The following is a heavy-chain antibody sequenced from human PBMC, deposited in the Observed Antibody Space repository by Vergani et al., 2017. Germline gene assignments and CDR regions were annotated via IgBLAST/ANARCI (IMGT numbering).Heavy chain of an antibody. Sequence: QVQLQESGPGLVKPSQTLSLTCTVSGESIRSGSHYWSWIRQPAGKGPEWIGHIHTGGSTDLNPSFKSPVSISVDTSKSQFSLKLNSVTVADTAVYYCARSRPYCTSGSCPAIWGQGTLVTVSS. J-gene: IGHJ4*02. D-gene: IGHD2-15*01. CDR3: ARSRPYCTSGSCPAI. CDR2: IHTGGST. CDR1: GESIRSGSHY. V-gene: IGHV4-61*02.